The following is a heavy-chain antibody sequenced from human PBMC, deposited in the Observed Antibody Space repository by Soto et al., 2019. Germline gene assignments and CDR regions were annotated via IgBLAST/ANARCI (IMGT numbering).Heavy chain of an antibody. CDR2: INHSGST. CDR3: SSSSWYRSVDY. D-gene: IGHD6-13*01. V-gene: IGHV4-34*01. J-gene: IGHJ4*02. Sequence: SSETLSLTCAVYGGSFSGYYWSWIRQPPGKGLEWIGEINHSGSTNYNPSLKSRVTISVDTSKNQFSLKLSSVTAADTAVYYCSSSSWYRSVDYWGQGTLVTVSS. CDR1: GGSFSGYY.